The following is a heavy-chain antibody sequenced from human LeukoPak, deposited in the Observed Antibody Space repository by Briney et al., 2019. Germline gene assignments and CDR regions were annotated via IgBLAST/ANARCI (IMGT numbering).Heavy chain of an antibody. CDR2: INHSGST. V-gene: IGHV4-34*01. CDR1: GGSFSCYY. D-gene: IGHD6-6*01. CDR3: ARGAAARLGYFDY. J-gene: IGHJ4*02. Sequence: PSETLSLTCAVYGGSFSCYYWSWIRQPPGKGLEWIGEINHSGSTNYNPSLKSRVTISVDTSKNQFSLKLSSVTAADTAVYYCARGAAARLGYFDYWGQGTLVTVSS.